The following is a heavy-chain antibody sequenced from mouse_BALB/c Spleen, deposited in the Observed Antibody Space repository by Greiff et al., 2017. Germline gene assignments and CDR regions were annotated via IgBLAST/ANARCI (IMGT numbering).Heavy chain of an antibody. J-gene: IGHJ3*01. CDR2: ISYSGST. D-gene: IGHD2-2*01. CDR3: ARPLYGYDGGFAY. Sequence: EVQVVESGPSLVKPSQTLSLTCSVTGDSITSGYWNWIRKFPGNKLEYMGYISYSGSTYYNPSLKSRISITRDTSKNQYYLQLNSVTTEDTATYYCARPLYGYDGGFAYWGQGTLVTVSA. CDR1: GDSITSGY. V-gene: IGHV3-8*02.